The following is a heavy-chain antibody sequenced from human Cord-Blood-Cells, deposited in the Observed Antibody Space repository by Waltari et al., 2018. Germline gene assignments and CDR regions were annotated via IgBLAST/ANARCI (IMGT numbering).Heavy chain of an antibody. Sequence: EVQLVESGGGLVKPGGSLRLSCAASGFTFSSYSMNWVRQAPGKGREWVSSISSSSSYKYYADSGKGRFTISRDNAKNSLYLQMNSLRAEDTAVYYCARGGELGYCSSTSCYDYWGQGTLVTVSS. CDR3: ARGGELGYCSSTSCYDY. CDR2: ISSSSSYK. J-gene: IGHJ4*02. D-gene: IGHD2-2*01. CDR1: GFTFSSYS. V-gene: IGHV3-21*01.